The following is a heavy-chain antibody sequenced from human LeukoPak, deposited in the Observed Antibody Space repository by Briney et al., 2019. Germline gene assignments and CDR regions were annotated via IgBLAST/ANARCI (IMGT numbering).Heavy chain of an antibody. D-gene: IGHD4-11*01. CDR1: GFTFCHYV. J-gene: IGHJ4*02. CDR3: ARDAQRGFDYSNSLKY. V-gene: IGHV3-33*01. Sequence: GGSLRLSCAPSGFTFCHYVVHGVRQAPGKGLEWLAVIWSDGSNKFYGDAVKGRFTIDRDDSQKTVYLQMNSLRVEDTATYYCARDAQRGFDYSNSLKYWGQGSLVTVSS. CDR2: IWSDGSNK.